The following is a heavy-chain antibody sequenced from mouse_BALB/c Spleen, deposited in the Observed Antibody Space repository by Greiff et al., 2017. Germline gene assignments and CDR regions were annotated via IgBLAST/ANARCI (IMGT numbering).Heavy chain of an antibody. Sequence: LVKTGASVKISCKASGYSFTGYYMHWVKQSHGKSLEWIGYISCYNGATSYNQKFKGKATFTVDTSSSTAYMQFNSLTSEDSAVYYCTNYYYGSSYVAYWGQGTLVTVSA. CDR1: GYSFTGYY. J-gene: IGHJ3*01. CDR3: TNYYYGSSYVAY. D-gene: IGHD1-1*01. CDR2: ISCYNGAT. V-gene: IGHV1S34*01.